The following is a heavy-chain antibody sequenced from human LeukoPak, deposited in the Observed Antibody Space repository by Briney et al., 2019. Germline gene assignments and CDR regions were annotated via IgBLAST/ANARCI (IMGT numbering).Heavy chain of an antibody. V-gene: IGHV3-73*01. D-gene: IGHD1-26*01. J-gene: IGHJ4*02. CDR2: IRSKANSYAT. Sequence: GGSLRLSCAASGFTFSGSAMHWVRQASGKGLEWVGRIRSKANSYATAYAASVKGRFTISRDDSKNAAYLQMNSLKTEDTAVYYCTRRGSYYHYWGQGTLVTVSS. CDR1: GFTFSGSA. CDR3: TRRGSYYHY.